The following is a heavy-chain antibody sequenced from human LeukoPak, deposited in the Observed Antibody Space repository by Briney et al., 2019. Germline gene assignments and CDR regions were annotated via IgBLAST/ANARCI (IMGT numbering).Heavy chain of an antibody. J-gene: IGHJ1*01. CDR3: AREGYSSGWSRAEYFQH. Sequence: SETLSLTCTVSGGSISSYYWSWIRQPPGKGLEWIGYIYYAGSTNYNPSLKSRVTISVDTSKNQFSLKLSSVTAADTAVYYCAREGYSSGWSRAEYFQHWGQGTLVTVSS. CDR1: GGSISSYY. V-gene: IGHV4-59*01. CDR2: IYYAGST. D-gene: IGHD6-19*01.